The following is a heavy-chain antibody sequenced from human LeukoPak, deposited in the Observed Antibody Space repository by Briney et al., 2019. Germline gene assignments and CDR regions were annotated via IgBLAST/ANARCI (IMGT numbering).Heavy chain of an antibody. D-gene: IGHD6-6*01. CDR2: IYYSGST. V-gene: IGHV4-59*01. J-gene: IGHJ6*02. CDR1: AGSINNYY. CDR3: ARVAARYVGMDV. Sequence: SETLSLTCTVSAGSINNYYWSWIRQPPGKGLEWIGYIYYSGSTNYNPSLKSRVTISVDTSKKQVSLNLSSVTAADTAVYYCARVAARYVGMDVWGQGTTVTVPS.